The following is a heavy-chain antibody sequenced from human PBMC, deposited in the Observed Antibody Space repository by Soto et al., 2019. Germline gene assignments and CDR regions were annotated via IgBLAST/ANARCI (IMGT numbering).Heavy chain of an antibody. CDR1: RSTFIIYD. CDR3: AREAGRGCIESFDS. J-gene: IGHJ4*01. D-gene: IGHD1-26*01. V-gene: IGHV1-8*01. Sequence: ASVKVSCKASRSTFIIYDISWVRQAAGQGLEWMGWMIPNRGTTGYARKFQGRVRMTANKSICTVYMELSSLISDDTAVYYCAREAGRGCIESFDSWGQGTLVTVSS. CDR2: MIPNRGTT.